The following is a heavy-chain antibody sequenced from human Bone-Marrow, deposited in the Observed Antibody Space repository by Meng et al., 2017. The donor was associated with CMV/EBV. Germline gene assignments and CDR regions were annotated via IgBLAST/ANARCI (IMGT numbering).Heavy chain of an antibody. Sequence: GGSLRLSCKASGYTFTSYGISWVRQAPGQGLEWMGGIIPIFGTANYAQKFQGRVTITTDESTSTAYMELSSLRSEDTAVYYCARGYCSSTSCYRYGMDVWGQGTTVTVSS. CDR3: ARGYCSSTSCYRYGMDV. D-gene: IGHD2-2*02. CDR2: IIPIFGTA. V-gene: IGHV1-69*05. J-gene: IGHJ6*02. CDR1: GYTFTSYG.